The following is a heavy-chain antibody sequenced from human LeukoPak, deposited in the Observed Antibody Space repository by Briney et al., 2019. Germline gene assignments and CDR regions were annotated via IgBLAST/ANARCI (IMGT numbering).Heavy chain of an antibody. D-gene: IGHD6-19*01. Sequence: ASVKVSCKASGGSIRSSTISWVRQAPGQGLEWLGRIIPLVDNAFYAQKFQGRVTITADISTSTVYMELSSLRYEDTAVYYCASLAVSGTFADYWGQGTLVTVSS. CDR1: GGSIRSST. V-gene: IGHV1-69*02. J-gene: IGHJ4*02. CDR3: ASLAVSGTFADY. CDR2: IIPLVDNA.